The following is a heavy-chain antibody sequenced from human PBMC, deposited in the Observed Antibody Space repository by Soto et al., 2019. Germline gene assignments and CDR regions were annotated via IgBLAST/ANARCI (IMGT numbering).Heavy chain of an antibody. CDR1: GVSISTYY. CDR3: AGLRTSSQLFGF. Sequence: PSETLSLTCTVSGVSISTYYWSWIRQSPGKGLEWIGFIYYSGNTHYNPSLKSRIAMSLDTSKNQFSLKLSSVTAADTAMYYCAGLRTSSQLFGFWGQGTLVRVSS. V-gene: IGHV4-59*01. D-gene: IGHD2-2*01. CDR2: IYYSGNT. J-gene: IGHJ4*02.